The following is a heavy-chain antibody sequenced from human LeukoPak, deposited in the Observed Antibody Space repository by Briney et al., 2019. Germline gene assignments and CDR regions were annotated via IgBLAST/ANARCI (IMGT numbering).Heavy chain of an antibody. J-gene: IGHJ4*02. V-gene: IGHV1-24*01. CDR2: FDPEDGET. CDR3: ATEGRSDYVWGSYRKFDY. Sequence: ASVKVSCKVSGYTLTELSMHWVRQAPGKGLEWMGGFDPEDGETIYAQKFQGRVTITEDTSTDTAYMELSSLRSEDTAVYYCATEGRSDYVWGSYRKFDYWGQGTLVTVSS. D-gene: IGHD3-16*02. CDR1: GYTLTELS.